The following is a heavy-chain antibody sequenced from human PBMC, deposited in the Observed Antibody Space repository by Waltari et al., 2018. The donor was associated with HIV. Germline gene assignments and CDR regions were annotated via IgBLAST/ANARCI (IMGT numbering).Heavy chain of an antibody. V-gene: IGHV3-7*01. CDR1: GFTFTNYW. CDR2: IKDDGSEK. Sequence: EVQLMESGGGLVQYGGSLRLSCSASGFTFTNYWMSWGRQTTGEGLEGVAYIKDDGSEKYYRGSVKGRFTISRDNAKNSMFLQMNSLRAEDTAGYYCARIGTFPHNYAIDFWGQGTTVTVSS. J-gene: IGHJ6*02. D-gene: IGHD1-26*01. CDR3: ARIGTFPHNYAIDF.